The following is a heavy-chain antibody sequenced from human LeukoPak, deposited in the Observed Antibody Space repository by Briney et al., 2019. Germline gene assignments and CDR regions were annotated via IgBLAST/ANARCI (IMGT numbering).Heavy chain of an antibody. CDR3: ARGLDIVVVPAAIQSLFFDY. D-gene: IGHD2-2*01. Sequence: GGSLRLSCAASGFTFSSYSMNWVRQAPGKGLEWVSSISSSSSYIYYADSVKGRFTISRDNAKNSLYLQMNSLRAEDTAVYYCARGLDIVVVPAAIQSLFFDYWGQGTLVTVSS. J-gene: IGHJ4*02. CDR2: ISSSSSYI. V-gene: IGHV3-21*01. CDR1: GFTFSSYS.